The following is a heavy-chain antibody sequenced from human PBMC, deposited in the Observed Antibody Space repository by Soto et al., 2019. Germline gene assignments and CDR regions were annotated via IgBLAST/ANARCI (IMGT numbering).Heavy chain of an antibody. V-gene: IGHV1-3*01. Sequence: QVQLVQSGAEVKKPGASVKVSCKASGYTFTSYAMHWVRQAPGQRLEWMGWINAGNGNTKYSQKFQGRVTITRDTSASTAYMELRSLRSEDTAVYYCARGGQQLASSYYYYGMDVWGQGTTVTVSS. J-gene: IGHJ6*02. CDR2: INAGNGNT. CDR3: ARGGQQLASSYYYYGMDV. D-gene: IGHD6-13*01. CDR1: GYTFTSYA.